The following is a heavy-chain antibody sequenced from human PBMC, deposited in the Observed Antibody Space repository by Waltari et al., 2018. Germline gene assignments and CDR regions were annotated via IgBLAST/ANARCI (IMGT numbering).Heavy chain of an antibody. V-gene: IGHV4-4*07. CDR3: ARDRIAVSGSPPLSYNWFDF. J-gene: IGHJ5*01. D-gene: IGHD6-19*01. CDR1: SDSFKTSY. Sequence: QVHLRESGPGLVKPSETLFLPCNVSSDSFKTSYWAWIRQSAGMRLEWIGRIYSTGYTRYNPSLESRVTISIDTSQNQISLRLTSVTVADTAVYFCARDRIAVSGSPPLSYNWFDFWGQGTRVAVSS. CDR2: IYSTGYT.